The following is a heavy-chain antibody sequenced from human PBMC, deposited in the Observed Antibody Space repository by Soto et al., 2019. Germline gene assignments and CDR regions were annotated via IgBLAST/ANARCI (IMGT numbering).Heavy chain of an antibody. CDR2: ISTTSGTI. CDR1: GFTFSTYS. V-gene: IGHV3-48*01. Sequence: PGGSLRLSCAASGFTFSTYSMNWVRQAAGKGLEWVSYISTTSGTIYYADSVKGRFTISGDNARNSLYLQMHSLRAEDTAVYYCARDGRYCTGTGCHNEYYYMDVWAKGTTVTVSS. D-gene: IGHD2-8*02. J-gene: IGHJ6*03. CDR3: ARDGRYCTGTGCHNEYYYMDV.